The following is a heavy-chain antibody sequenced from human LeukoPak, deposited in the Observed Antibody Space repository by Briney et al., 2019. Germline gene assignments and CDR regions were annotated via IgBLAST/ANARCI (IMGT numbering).Heavy chain of an antibody. Sequence: GGSLRLSCAASKFAFSSYAMSWVRQAPGKGLEWVSAISGGGGNTYYADSVKGRFTISRDNSKNTLYLQMNSLRAEDTAVYYCAKDFYEIAAAGPIDYWGQGTLVTVSS. D-gene: IGHD6-13*01. CDR2: ISGGGGNT. J-gene: IGHJ4*02. CDR1: KFAFSSYA. V-gene: IGHV3-23*01. CDR3: AKDFYEIAAAGPIDY.